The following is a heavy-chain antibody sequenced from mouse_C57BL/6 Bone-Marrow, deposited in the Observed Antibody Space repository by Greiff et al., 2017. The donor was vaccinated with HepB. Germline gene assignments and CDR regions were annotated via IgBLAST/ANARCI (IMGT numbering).Heavy chain of an antibody. J-gene: IGHJ2*01. V-gene: IGHV5-12*01. CDR3: ARHLYIYGSSYVNYFDD. Sequence: EVKLVESGGGLVQPGGSLKLSCAASGFTFSDYYMYWVRQTPEKRLEWVAYISNGGGRTYYPDTVKGRFTISRDNAKNTLYLQMSRLKSEDTAMYYCARHLYIYGSSYVNYFDDWGQGTTLTVSS. CDR2: ISNGGGRT. D-gene: IGHD1-1*01. CDR1: GFTFSDYY.